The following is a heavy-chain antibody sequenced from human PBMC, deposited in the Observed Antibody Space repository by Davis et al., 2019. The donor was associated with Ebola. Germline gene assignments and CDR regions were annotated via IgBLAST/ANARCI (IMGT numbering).Heavy chain of an antibody. CDR2: IYPGDSDT. D-gene: IGHD1-14*01. Sequence: GESLKISCRGSGYSFTSYWIGWVRQMPGKGLEWMGIIYPGDSDTRYSPSFQGQVTISADKSISTAYLQWNSLKASDTAIYYCARREWPDQYYYYGMDVWGQGTTVTVSS. V-gene: IGHV5-51*01. CDR3: ARREWPDQYYYYGMDV. CDR1: GYSFTSYW. J-gene: IGHJ6*02.